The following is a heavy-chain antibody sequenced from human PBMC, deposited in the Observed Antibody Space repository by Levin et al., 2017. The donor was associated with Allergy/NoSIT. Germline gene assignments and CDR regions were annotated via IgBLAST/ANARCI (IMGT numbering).Heavy chain of an antibody. J-gene: IGHJ4*02. CDR1: GFTFSRYW. CDR2: MNQDAGEK. Sequence: GGSLRLSCAASGFTFSRYWMSWVRQAPGKGLEWVANMNQDAGEKYYVDSVKGRFSISRDNAKNSLYLQMNSLRAEDTAVYYCTRNVGDYGDCHDYWGQGTLVTVSS. V-gene: IGHV3-7*01. D-gene: IGHD4-17*01. CDR3: TRNVGDYGDCHDY.